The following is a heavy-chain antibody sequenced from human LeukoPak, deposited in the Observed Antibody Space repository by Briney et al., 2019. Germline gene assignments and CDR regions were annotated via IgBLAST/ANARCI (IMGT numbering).Heavy chain of an antibody. CDR1: GYSISSGYY. D-gene: IGHD3-3*01. V-gene: IGHV4-38-2*02. CDR3: ARDRIPYDFWSGYYRYNWFDP. J-gene: IGHJ5*02. Sequence: SETLSLTCTVSGYSISSGYYWGWIRQPPGKGLEWIGEINHSGSTNYNPSLKSRVTTSVDTSKNQFSLKLSSVTAADTAVYYCARDRIPYDFWSGYYRYNWFDPWGQGTLVTVSS. CDR2: INHSGST.